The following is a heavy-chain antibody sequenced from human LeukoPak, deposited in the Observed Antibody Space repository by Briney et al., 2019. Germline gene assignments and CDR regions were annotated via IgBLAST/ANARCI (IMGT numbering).Heavy chain of an antibody. J-gene: IGHJ5*02. V-gene: IGHV1-2*02. CDR2: INPNSGGT. D-gene: IGHD1-26*01. CDR3: ARGGELPSNWFDP. CDR1: GYTFTVYY. Sequence: ASVTVSFKASGYTFTVYYMQWVRQAPGQGGEWMGWINPNSGGTNYAQKFQGRVTMTSATSISTAYMALSRLRSDDTAVYYCARGGELPSNWFDPWGQGTLVTVSS.